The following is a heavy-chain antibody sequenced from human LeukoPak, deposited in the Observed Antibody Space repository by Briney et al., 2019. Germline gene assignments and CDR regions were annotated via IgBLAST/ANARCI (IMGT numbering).Heavy chain of an antibody. V-gene: IGHV1-18*01. J-gene: IGHJ6*02. D-gene: IGHD6-13*01. CDR2: ISAYNGNT. CDR3: AREGYSSSWYSRHGMDV. CDR1: GYTFTSYA. Sequence: ASVKVSCKASGYTFTSYATHWVRQAPGQRLEWMGWISAYNGNTNYAQKVQGRVTMTTDTSTSTAYMELRSLRSDDTAVYYCAREGYSSSWYSRHGMDVWGQGTTVTVSS.